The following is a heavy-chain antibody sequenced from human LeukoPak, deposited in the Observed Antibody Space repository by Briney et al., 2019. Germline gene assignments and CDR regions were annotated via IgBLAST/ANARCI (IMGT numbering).Heavy chain of an antibody. CDR2: MNPNSGNT. CDR1: GYTFTSYD. V-gene: IGHV1-8*03. CDR3: ARGLAVVVPAAIHWFDP. Sequence: ASVKVSCKASGYTFTSYDINWVRQATGQGLEWMGWMNPNSGNTGYAQKFQGRVTITRNTSISTACMELSSLRSEDTAVYYCARGLAVVVPAAIHWFDPWGQGTLVTVSS. J-gene: IGHJ5*02. D-gene: IGHD2-2*01.